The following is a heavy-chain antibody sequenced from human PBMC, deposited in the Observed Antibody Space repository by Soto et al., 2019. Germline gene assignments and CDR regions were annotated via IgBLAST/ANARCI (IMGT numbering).Heavy chain of an antibody. V-gene: IGHV4-34*01. CDR2: IKHSGST. D-gene: IGHD1-1*01. J-gene: IGHJ4*02. CDR1: GGSCRKRD. CDR3: ARDQEGTIDY. Sequence: QVQLQQGGAGRLKPSETLSLNCAVYGGSCRKRDWSGIRQPLGKGLEWIGEIKHSGSTNYNPFLKSRATISLDTSKNQFSLKLTSVTAADTAVYFCARDQEGTIDYWGQGTLVTVSS.